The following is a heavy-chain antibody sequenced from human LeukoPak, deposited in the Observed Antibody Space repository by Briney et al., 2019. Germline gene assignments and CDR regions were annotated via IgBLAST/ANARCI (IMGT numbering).Heavy chain of an antibody. CDR2: INPSGGST. Sequence: ASVKVSCKASGYTFTSYYMHWVRQAPGQGLEWMGIINPSGGSTSYAQKFQGRVTMTRDTSTSTVYMELSSLRSEDTAVYYCARFGYSSSSYYYYGMDVWGQGTTVTVSS. J-gene: IGHJ6*02. CDR1: GYTFTSYY. CDR3: ARFGYSSSSYYYYGMDV. V-gene: IGHV1-46*01. D-gene: IGHD6-6*01.